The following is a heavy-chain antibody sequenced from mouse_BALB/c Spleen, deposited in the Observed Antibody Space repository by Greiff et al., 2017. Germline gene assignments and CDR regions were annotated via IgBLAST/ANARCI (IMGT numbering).Heavy chain of an antibody. Sequence: EVQLVESGGGLVQPGGSRKLSCAASGFTFSSFGMHWVRQAPEKGLEWVAYISSGSSTIYYADTVKGRFTISRDNPKNTPFLQMTSLRSEDTAMYYCARAYYGNYNFGYWGQGTTLTVSS. CDR2: ISSGSSTI. V-gene: IGHV5-17*02. J-gene: IGHJ2*01. CDR3: ARAYYGNYNFGY. D-gene: IGHD2-10*01. CDR1: GFTFSSFG.